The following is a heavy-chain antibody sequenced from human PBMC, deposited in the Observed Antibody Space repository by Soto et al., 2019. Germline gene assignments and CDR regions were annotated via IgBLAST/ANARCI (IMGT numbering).Heavy chain of an antibody. CDR1: GGTFSSYA. D-gene: IGHD6-13*01. Sequence: EASVKVSCKASGGTFSSYAISWVRQAPGQGLEWMGGIIPIFGTANYAQKFQGRVTITADESTSTAYMELSSLRSEDTAVYYCARDHAAAAGTFDYWGQGTLVTVSS. V-gene: IGHV1-69*13. CDR2: IIPIFGTA. J-gene: IGHJ4*02. CDR3: ARDHAAAAGTFDY.